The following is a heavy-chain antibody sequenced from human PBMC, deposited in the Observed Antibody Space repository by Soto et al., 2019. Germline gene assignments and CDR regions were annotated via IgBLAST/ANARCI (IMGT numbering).Heavy chain of an antibody. CDR2: IWYDGSNK. CDR1: GFTFSSYG. J-gene: IGHJ6*03. V-gene: IGHV3-33*01. D-gene: IGHD1-1*01. CDR3: ARDRWPGTTYYSYMGV. Sequence: QPGGSLRLSCAASGFTFSSYGMHWVRQAPGKGLEWVAVIWYDGSNKYYADSVKGRFTISRDNSKNTLYLQMNSLRAEDTAVFYCARDRWPGTTYYSYMGVWGKGTTVTVSS.